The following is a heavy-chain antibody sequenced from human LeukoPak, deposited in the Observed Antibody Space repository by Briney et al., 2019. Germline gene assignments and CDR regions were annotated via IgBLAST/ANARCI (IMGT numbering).Heavy chain of an antibody. CDR1: GLTFSSDS. J-gene: IGHJ6*04. CDR2: ISSRSGDI. CDR3: ARDLYCSSTSCYVSYYYYYYGMDV. Sequence: GGSLRLSCAASGLTFSSDSMTWVRQAPGKGLEWVSSISSRSGDISYADSAKGQSTIPRDNAKNSLYVQVNSLRAEDTAVYYCARDLYCSSTSCYVSYYYYYYGMDVWGKGTTVTVSS. V-gene: IGHV3-21*01. D-gene: IGHD2-2*01.